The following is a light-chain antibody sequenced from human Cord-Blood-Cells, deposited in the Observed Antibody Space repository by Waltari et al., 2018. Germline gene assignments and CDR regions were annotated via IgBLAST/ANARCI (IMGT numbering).Light chain of an antibody. CDR3: QQSYSTPQS. CDR2: AAS. Sequence: VGDRVTITCRASQSISSYLNWYQQKPGKAPKLLIYAASSLQSGVPSRFSGSGSGTDFTLTISSLQPEDFATYYCQQSYSTPQSFGQGTKLEIK. V-gene: IGKV1-39*01. J-gene: IGKJ2*03. CDR1: QSISSY.